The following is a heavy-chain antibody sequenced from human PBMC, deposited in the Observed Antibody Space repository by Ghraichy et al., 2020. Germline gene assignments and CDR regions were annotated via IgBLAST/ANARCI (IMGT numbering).Heavy chain of an antibody. CDR3: AKVLRQWRVLYYGMDV. Sequence: GGSLRLSCAASGFTFSSYAMSWVRQAPGKGLEWVSAISGSGGSTYYADSVKGRFTISRDNSKNTLYLQMNSLRAEDTAVYYCAKVLRQWRVLYYGMDVWGQGTPVTVSS. D-gene: IGHD6-19*01. J-gene: IGHJ6*02. CDR2: ISGSGGST. V-gene: IGHV3-23*01. CDR1: GFTFSSYA.